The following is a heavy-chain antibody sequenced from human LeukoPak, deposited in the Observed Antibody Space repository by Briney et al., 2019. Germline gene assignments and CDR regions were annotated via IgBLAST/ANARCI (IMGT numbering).Heavy chain of an antibody. CDR1: GFTFSSYA. Sequence: GGSLRLSCAASGFTFSSYAMHWVRQAPGKGLEWVAFISYDGSNKYYADSVKGRFTISRDNSKNTLYLQMNSLRAEDTAVYYCARDFGPYDSSGYSWDAFDIWGQGTMATVSS. CDR2: ISYDGSNK. J-gene: IGHJ3*02. D-gene: IGHD3-22*01. V-gene: IGHV3-30*04. CDR3: ARDFGPYDSSGYSWDAFDI.